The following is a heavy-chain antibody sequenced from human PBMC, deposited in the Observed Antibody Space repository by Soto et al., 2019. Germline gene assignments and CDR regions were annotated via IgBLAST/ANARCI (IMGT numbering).Heavy chain of an antibody. CDR2: INPNSGGT. CDR3: ARDGNCGGDCYQAFDI. D-gene: IGHD2-21*02. J-gene: IGHJ3*02. V-gene: IGHV1-2*04. Sequence: GASVKVSCKASGYTFTGYYMHWVRQAPGQGLEWMGWINPNSGGTNYAQKFQGWVTMTRDTSISTAYMELSRLRSDDTAVYYCARDGNCGGDCYQAFDIWGQGTMVTVSS. CDR1: GYTFTGYY.